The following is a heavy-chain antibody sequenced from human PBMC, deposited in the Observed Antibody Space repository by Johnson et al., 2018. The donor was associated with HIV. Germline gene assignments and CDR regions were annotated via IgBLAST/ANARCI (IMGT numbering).Heavy chain of an antibody. V-gene: IGHV3-23*04. CDR1: RFSFSSYA. J-gene: IGHJ3*02. Sequence: VQLVESGGGVVQPGRSLRLSCVASRFSFSSYAMHWVRQAPGKALEWVSVISGSDGSTYYADSVKGRFPISRDNSKNTLYFQMNSLRAEDKAVYYCARDSHYYDSSGPISHNGAFDIWGQGTMVIVSS. CDR3: ARDSHYYDSSGPISHNGAFDI. D-gene: IGHD3-22*01. CDR2: ISGSDGST.